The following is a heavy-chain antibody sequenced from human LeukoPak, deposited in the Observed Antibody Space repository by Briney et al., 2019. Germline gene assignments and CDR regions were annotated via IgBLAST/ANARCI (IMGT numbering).Heavy chain of an antibody. V-gene: IGHV4-34*01. D-gene: IGHD6-6*01. CDR3: ARSGTMWQLVSLDY. CDR2: INHSGST. J-gene: IGHJ4*02. CDR1: GGSFSNYY. Sequence: SETLSLTCAVHGGSFSNYYWTWIRQPPGKGLEWIGEINHSGSTNYNPSLKSRVTISVDTSKNQFSLKLSSVTAADTAVYYCARSGTMWQLVSLDYWGQGTLVTVSS.